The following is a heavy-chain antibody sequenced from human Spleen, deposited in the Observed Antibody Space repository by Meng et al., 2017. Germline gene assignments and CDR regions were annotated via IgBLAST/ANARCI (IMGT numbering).Heavy chain of an antibody. Sequence: QVQLQPWGAGLLKPSETLSLTCVVSGGSFSGYYWSWIRQPPGKGLEWIGEINHGGSTNYNPSLKSRVTISVDTSKNHFSLNLTSVTAADTAVYYCTRGKKYYYDSTGYFAYWGQGTLVTVSS. V-gene: IGHV4-34*01. CDR2: INHGGST. J-gene: IGHJ4*02. CDR1: GGSFSGYY. D-gene: IGHD3-22*01. CDR3: TRGKKYYYDSTGYFAY.